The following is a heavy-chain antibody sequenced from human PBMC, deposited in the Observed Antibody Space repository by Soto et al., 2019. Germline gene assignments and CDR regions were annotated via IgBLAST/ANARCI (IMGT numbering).Heavy chain of an antibody. V-gene: IGHV3-21*04. CDR1: GFTFNTYD. D-gene: IGHD2-2*01. CDR2: ITTSSAYI. CDR3: ARKVLGSTSRPDWWYFDL. Sequence: EVQLVESGGGLVKPGGSLRLSCAASGFTFNTYDMNWVRQAPGKGLEWVSSITTSSAYIYYADSLKGRITISRDNAKNSLFLQMNSLRADDTAVYYCARKVLGSTSRPDWWYFDLWGRGTLVTVSS. J-gene: IGHJ2*01.